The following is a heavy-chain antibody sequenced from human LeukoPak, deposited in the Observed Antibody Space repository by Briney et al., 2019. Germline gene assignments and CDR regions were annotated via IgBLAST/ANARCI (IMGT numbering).Heavy chain of an antibody. CDR1: GYTFTSYD. Sequence: GASVKVSCKASGYTFTSYDINWVRQATGQGLEWMGWMNPNSGNTGYAQKFQGRVTITRNTSISTAYMELSSLRSDDTAVYYCARGVRDSSSPRDYWGQGTLVTVSS. J-gene: IGHJ4*02. V-gene: IGHV1-8*03. CDR3: ARGVRDSSSPRDY. D-gene: IGHD6-13*01. CDR2: MNPNSGNT.